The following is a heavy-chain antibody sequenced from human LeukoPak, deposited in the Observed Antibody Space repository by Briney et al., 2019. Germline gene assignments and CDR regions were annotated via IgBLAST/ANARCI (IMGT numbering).Heavy chain of an antibody. D-gene: IGHD6-13*01. CDR1: GGSISSSSW. Sequence: SGTLSLTCAVSGGSISSSSWWSWVRQPPGKGLEWIGEIFHSGSTNYNPSLNSRVTMSVDKSKNHFSLKLNSVTAADTAVYYCARLSSSWTDYYYGMDVWGQGTAVTVSS. J-gene: IGHJ6*02. CDR3: ARLSSSWTDYYYGMDV. CDR2: IFHSGST. V-gene: IGHV4-4*02.